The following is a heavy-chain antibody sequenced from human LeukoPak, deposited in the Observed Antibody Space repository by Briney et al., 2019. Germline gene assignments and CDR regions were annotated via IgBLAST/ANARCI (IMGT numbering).Heavy chain of an antibody. D-gene: IGHD3-3*01. CDR1: GGSISSGGYY. Sequence: PSQTLSLTCTVSGGSISSGGYYWSWIRQHPGKGLEWIGYIYYSGSTYYNPSIKSRVTLSVDTSKNQFSLKLSSVTASDTAWYCCARSTYYDFWSGYYRPYYYFYGMDVWGQGTTVTVSS. CDR2: IYYSGST. V-gene: IGHV4-31*03. J-gene: IGHJ6*02. CDR3: ARSTYYDFWSGYYRPYYYFYGMDV.